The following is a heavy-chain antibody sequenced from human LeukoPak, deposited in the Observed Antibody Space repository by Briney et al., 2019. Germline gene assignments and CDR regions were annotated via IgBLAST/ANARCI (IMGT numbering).Heavy chain of an antibody. D-gene: IGHD4-11*01. V-gene: IGHV4-39*01. CDR2: ISYSGST. Sequence: SETLSLTCTVSGGSISTSHYYWGWIRQPPGKGLEWIGSISYSGSTYYNPSLKSRVTIFVDTSKNQFSLRLSSATAADTAVYYCASKQCVIYYMDVWGKGTTVTVSS. CDR1: GGSISTSHYY. J-gene: IGHJ6*03. CDR3: ASKQCVIYYMDV.